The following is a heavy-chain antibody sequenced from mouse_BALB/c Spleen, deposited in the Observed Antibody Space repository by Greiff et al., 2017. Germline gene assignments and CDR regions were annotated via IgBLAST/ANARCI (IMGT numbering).Heavy chain of an antibody. CDR1: GYTFTSYV. CDR2: INPYNDGT. D-gene: IGHD1-1*01. V-gene: IGHV1-14*01. Sequence: LVESGPELVKPGASVKMSCKASGYTFTSYVMHWVKQKPGQGLEWIGYINPYNDGTKYNEKFKGKATLTSDKSSSTAYMELSSLTSEDSAVYYCARGEGITTDYWGQGTTLTVSS. CDR3: ARGEGITTDY. J-gene: IGHJ2*01.